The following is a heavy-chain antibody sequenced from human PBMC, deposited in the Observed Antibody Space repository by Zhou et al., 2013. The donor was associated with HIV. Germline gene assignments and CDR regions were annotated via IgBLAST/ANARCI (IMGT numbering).Heavy chain of an antibody. CDR2: ISAYNGNT. Sequence: QVQLVQSGAEVKKPGASVKVSCKASGYTFTSYGISWVRQAPGQGLEWMGWISAYNGNTNYAQKLQGRVTMTTDTSTSTAYMELRSLRSDDTAVYYCARDLTDYVWGSYRHGAFDIWGQGTMVTVSS. J-gene: IGHJ3*02. V-gene: IGHV1-18*01. CDR1: GYTFTSYG. CDR3: ARDLTDYVWGSYRHGAFDI. D-gene: IGHD3-16*02.